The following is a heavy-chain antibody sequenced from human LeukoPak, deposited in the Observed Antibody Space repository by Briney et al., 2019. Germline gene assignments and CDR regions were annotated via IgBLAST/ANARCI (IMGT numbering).Heavy chain of an antibody. CDR3: AGGSSDY. Sequence: PGGSLRLSCAASGFTFSSYAMHWVRQAPGKGLEWVAVISYDGSNKYYADSVKGRFTISRDNSKNTLYLQMNSLRAEDTAVYYCAGGSSDYWGQGTLVTVFS. V-gene: IGHV3-30-3*01. J-gene: IGHJ4*02. CDR2: ISYDGSNK. D-gene: IGHD3-16*01. CDR1: GFTFSSYA.